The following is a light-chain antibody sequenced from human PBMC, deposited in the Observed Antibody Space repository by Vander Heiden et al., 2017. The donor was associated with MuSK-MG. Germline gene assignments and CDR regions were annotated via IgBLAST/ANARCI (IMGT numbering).Light chain of an antibody. V-gene: IGKV3-20*01. J-gene: IGKJ4*01. CDR3: QQDGSSHS. CDR2: GAS. CDR1: QSVSSTY. Sequence: EIVLTQSPGTLSLSPGERAILSCRASQSVSSTYIGWYQQKPGQAPRLLIYGASRRATGIPDRFSGSGSGTDFTLTIGRLEPEDLAVYYCQQDGSSHSFGGGTKVEIK.